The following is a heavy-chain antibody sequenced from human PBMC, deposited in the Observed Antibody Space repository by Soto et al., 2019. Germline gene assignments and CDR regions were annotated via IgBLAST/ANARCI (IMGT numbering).Heavy chain of an antibody. J-gene: IGHJ6*02. CDR2: ISRSVSTI. CDR3: ARGSQKGYYYGMDV. CDR1: GFTFSSYD. V-gene: IGHV3-48*03. Sequence: GGSLRLSCAASGFTFSSYDMNWVRQAPGKGLEWVSYISRSVSTIYYADSVKGRFTISRDNAKNSLYLQMNGLRAEDTAVYYCARGSQKGYYYGMDVWGQGTTVTVS. D-gene: IGHD2-15*01.